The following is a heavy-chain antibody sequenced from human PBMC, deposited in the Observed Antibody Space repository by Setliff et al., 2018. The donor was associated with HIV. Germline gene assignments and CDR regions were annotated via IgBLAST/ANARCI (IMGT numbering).Heavy chain of an antibody. CDR2: MNPNSGNS. V-gene: IGHV1-8*02. J-gene: IGHJ3*02. Sequence: ASVKVSCKASGYTFTSYAMHWVRQATGQGLEWMGWMNPNSGNSGFAQKFQGRVTMTRNSSISTAYMELSSLRFDDTAVYYCTRIRAMVRGVTSYDAFDIWGQGTKVTVSS. D-gene: IGHD3-10*01. CDR1: GYTFTSYA. CDR3: TRIRAMVRGVTSYDAFDI.